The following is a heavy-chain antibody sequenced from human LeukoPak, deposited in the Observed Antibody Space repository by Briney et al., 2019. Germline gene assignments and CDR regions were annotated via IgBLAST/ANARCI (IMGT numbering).Heavy chain of an antibody. CDR3: AKGHPNDYGDYSFYYYYGMDV. Sequence: PGGSLRLSCAASGFTFSSYAMSWVRQAPGKGLEWVSAISGSGGSTYYADSVKGRFTISRDNSKNTLYPQMNSLRAEDTAVYYCAKGHPNDYGDYSFYYYYGMDVWGQGTTVTVSS. CDR2: ISGSGGST. CDR1: GFTFSSYA. D-gene: IGHD4-17*01. V-gene: IGHV3-23*01. J-gene: IGHJ6*02.